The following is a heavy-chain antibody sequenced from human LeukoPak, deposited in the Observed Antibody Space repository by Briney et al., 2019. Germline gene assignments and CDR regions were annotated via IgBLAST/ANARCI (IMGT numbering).Heavy chain of an antibody. CDR1: GFTFSSYG. J-gene: IGHJ4*02. D-gene: IGHD2-2*02. V-gene: IGHV3-30*18. Sequence: TGGSLRLSCAASGFTFSSYGMHWVRQAPGKGLEWVAVISYDGSNKYYADSVKGRFTISRDNSKNTLYLQMNSLRAEDTAVYYCANLGGGGEYCSSTSCYRVPFDYWGQGTLVTVSS. CDR3: ANLGGGGEYCSSTSCYRVPFDY. CDR2: ISYDGSNK.